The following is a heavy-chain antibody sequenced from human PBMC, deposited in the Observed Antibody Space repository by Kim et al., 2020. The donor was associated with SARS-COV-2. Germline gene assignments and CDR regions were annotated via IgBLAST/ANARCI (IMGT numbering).Heavy chain of an antibody. CDR2: INPNSGGT. CDR3: ARDSRFLEWLLKIGGNYYYYMDV. D-gene: IGHD3-3*01. CDR1: GYTFTGYY. J-gene: IGHJ6*03. V-gene: IGHV1-2*06. Sequence: ASVKVSCKASGYTFTGYYMHWVRQAPGQGLEWMGRINPNSGGTNYAQKFQGRVTMTRDTSISTAYMELSRLRSDDTAVYYCARDSRFLEWLLKIGGNYYYYMDVWGKGTTVTVSS.